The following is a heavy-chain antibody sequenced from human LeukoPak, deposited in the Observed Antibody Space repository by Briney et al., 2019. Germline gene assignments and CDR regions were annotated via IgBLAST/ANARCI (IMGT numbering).Heavy chain of an antibody. CDR1: GFTVSSNY. CDR3: TKDQWDYGDYGDY. Sequence: GGSLRLSCAASGFTVSSNYMSWVRQAPGKGLEWVSGISGSVDSTYYADSVKGRFTISRDNSKKTMYLQMNSLRAEDTAVYYCTKDQWDYGDYGDYWGQGTLVTVSS. D-gene: IGHD4-17*01. CDR2: ISGSVDST. J-gene: IGHJ4*02. V-gene: IGHV3-23*01.